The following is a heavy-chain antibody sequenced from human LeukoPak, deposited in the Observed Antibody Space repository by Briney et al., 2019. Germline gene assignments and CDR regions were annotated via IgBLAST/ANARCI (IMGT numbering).Heavy chain of an antibody. D-gene: IGHD3-10*01. CDR1: GGSFSGYC. CDR3: ARGRGYYYGSGSYYLDY. CDR2: INHSGST. Sequence: SETLSLTCAVYGGSFSGYCWSWIRRPPGKGLEWIGEINHSGSTNYNPSLKSRVTISVDTSKNQFSLKLSSVTAADTAVYYCARGRGYYYGSGSYYLDYWGQGTLVTVSS. J-gene: IGHJ4*02. V-gene: IGHV4-34*01.